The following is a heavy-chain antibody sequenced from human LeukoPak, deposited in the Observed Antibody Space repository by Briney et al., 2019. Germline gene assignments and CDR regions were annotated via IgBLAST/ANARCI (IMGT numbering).Heavy chain of an antibody. D-gene: IGHD3-22*01. CDR2: ISGSGGST. CDR1: GFTFSSYA. J-gene: IGHJ4*02. CDR3: AKAEWGSSGYTHWEY. Sequence: PGGSLTLSCAASGFTFSSYAMSWVRHAPPKGLGWVSAISGSGGSTYYEDSAKGRCTISREESKNTLYLQMNRRRAEDTAVYYCAKAEWGSSGYTHWEYWGQGTLVTVSS. V-gene: IGHV3-23*01.